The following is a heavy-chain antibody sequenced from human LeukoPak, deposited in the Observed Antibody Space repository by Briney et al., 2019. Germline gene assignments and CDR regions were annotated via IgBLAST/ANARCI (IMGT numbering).Heavy chain of an antibody. D-gene: IGHD3-10*01. CDR1: GFTFSNYW. CDR3: ARAYYYDSRNYYNPTSSFDY. Sequence: PGGSLRLSCEASGFTFSNYWMSWVRHAPGKGLEWVANINQDGSEKYFVGSVKGRFTISRDNAKNSLYLQMNSLRAEDTAVYYCARAYYYDSRNYYNPTSSFDYWGQGTLVTVAS. J-gene: IGHJ4*02. V-gene: IGHV3-7*04. CDR2: INQDGSEK.